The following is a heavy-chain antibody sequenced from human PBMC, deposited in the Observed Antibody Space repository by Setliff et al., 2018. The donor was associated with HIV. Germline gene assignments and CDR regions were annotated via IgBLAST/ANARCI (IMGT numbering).Heavy chain of an antibody. CDR2: IYWDDDN. J-gene: IGHJ4*02. CDR1: GVSISSYYW. D-gene: IGHD3-10*01. Sequence: LSLTCTVSGVSISSYYWSWIRQPPGQGLEWIALIYWDDDNRYSTSLKTGLTISRDTSRNPVVLTMTNMDPVDTATYYCAHSPIWSGELSVFLNWGQGTLVTVSS. CDR3: AHSPIWSGELSVFLN. V-gene: IGHV2-70*12.